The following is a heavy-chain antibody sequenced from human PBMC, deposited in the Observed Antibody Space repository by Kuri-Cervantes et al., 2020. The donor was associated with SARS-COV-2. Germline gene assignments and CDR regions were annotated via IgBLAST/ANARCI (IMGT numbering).Heavy chain of an antibody. Sequence: ESLKISCTVSGGSISSGDYYWSWIRQPPGKGLEWIGYIYYSGSTNYNPSLKSRVTISVDASKNQFSLKLSSVTAADTAVYYCARGDERRTTRTFDYWGQGTLVTVSS. CDR2: IYYSGST. V-gene: IGHV4-61*08. D-gene: IGHD1-1*01. J-gene: IGHJ4*02. CDR3: ARGDERRTTRTFDY. CDR1: GGSISSGDYY.